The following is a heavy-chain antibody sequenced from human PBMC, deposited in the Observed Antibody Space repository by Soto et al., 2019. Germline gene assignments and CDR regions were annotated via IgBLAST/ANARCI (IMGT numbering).Heavy chain of an antibody. J-gene: IGHJ5*02. CDR1: GYSFTIYW. V-gene: IGHV5-51*01. Sequence: GESLKISCKGSGYSFTIYWIGWVLQMPGKGLEWMGIIYPGDSDTRYSPSFQGQVTISADKSISTAYLQWSSLKASDTAMYYCARCTLSYYDILTGYYTPGWFDPWGQGTLVTVSS. D-gene: IGHD3-9*01. CDR2: IYPGDSDT. CDR3: ARCTLSYYDILTGYYTPGWFDP.